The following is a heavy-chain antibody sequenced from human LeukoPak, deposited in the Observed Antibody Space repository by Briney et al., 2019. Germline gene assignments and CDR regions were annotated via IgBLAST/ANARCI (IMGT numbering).Heavy chain of an antibody. CDR2: MYYSGST. V-gene: IGHV4-30-4*01. CDR3: ARETKTYNYDSSGYFDY. CDR1: GGSISSGDYY. J-gene: IGHJ4*02. Sequence: PSQTLSLTCTVSGGSISSGDYYWSWIRQPPGKGLEWIGYMYYSGSTYYNPTLKSRVTMSVDTSKNQFSLKLSSVAAADTAVYYCARETKTYNYDSSGYFDYWGQGTLVTVSS. D-gene: IGHD3-22*01.